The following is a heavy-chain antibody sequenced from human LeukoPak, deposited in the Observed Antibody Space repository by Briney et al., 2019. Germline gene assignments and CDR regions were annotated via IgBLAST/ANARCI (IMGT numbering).Heavy chain of an antibody. CDR2: TVGGGSPNT. CDR1: GFYFANYA. V-gene: IGHV3-23*01. D-gene: IGHD5-12*01. Sequence: PGGSLRLSCAASGFYFANYAMSWVRQAPGKGLEWVSATVGGGSPNTYHADSVKGRFTISRDNSKNTLYLQMNSLRAEDTAVYYCAALSGYDIFSTTYFDYWGQGTLVTVSS. J-gene: IGHJ4*02. CDR3: AALSGYDIFSTTYFDY.